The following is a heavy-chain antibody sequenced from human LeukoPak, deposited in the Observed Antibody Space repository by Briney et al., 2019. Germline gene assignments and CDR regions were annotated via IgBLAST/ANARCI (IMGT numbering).Heavy chain of an antibody. CDR2: INPNSGGT. D-gene: IGHD2-2*01. Sequence: ASVKVSCKASGYTFTGYYMQWVRQAPGQGLEWMGWINPNSGGTNYAQKFQGRVTMTKDTSISTTYMELSRLRSDDTAMYYCARVWGYCSSTSCSKGDYWGQGTLVTVSS. CDR1: GYTFTGYY. V-gene: IGHV1-2*02. J-gene: IGHJ4*02. CDR3: ARVWGYCSSTSCSKGDY.